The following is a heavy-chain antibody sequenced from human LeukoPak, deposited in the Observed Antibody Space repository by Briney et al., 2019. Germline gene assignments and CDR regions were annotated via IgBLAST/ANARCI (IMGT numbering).Heavy chain of an antibody. CDR3: ARSSSWSLVDY. CDR2: IYYSGST. V-gene: IGHV4-39*01. Sequence: PSETLSLTCTASGGSISSSSYYWGWIRQPPGKGLEWIGSIYYSGSTYYNPSLKNRVTISVDTSKNQFSLKLSSVTAADTAVYYCARSSSWSLVDYWGQGTLVTVSS. J-gene: IGHJ4*02. CDR1: GGSISSSSYY. D-gene: IGHD6-6*01.